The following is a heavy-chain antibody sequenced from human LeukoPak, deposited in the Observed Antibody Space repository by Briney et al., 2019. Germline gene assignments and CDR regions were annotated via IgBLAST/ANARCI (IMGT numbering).Heavy chain of an antibody. J-gene: IGHJ4*02. Sequence: ASVKVSCKASGYTFTSYYMHWVRQAPGQGLEWMGIINPSGGSTSYAQKLQGRVTMTTDTSTSTAYMELRSLRSDDTAVYYCAREGLRYFDHWGQGTLVTVSS. D-gene: IGHD3-9*01. V-gene: IGHV1-46*01. CDR3: AREGLRYFDH. CDR1: GYTFTSYY. CDR2: INPSGGST.